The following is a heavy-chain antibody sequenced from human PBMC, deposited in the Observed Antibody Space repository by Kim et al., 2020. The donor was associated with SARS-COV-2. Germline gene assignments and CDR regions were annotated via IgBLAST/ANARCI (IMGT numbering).Heavy chain of an antibody. D-gene: IGHD4-17*01. CDR1: GFTFSSYE. J-gene: IGHJ4*02. V-gene: IGHV3-48*03. CDR2: ISSSGSTI. CDR3: ARGGSPLTVTTNKPEGGIDY. Sequence: GGSLRLSCAASGFTFSSYEMNWVRQAPGKGLEWVSYISSSGSTIYYADSVKGRFTISRDNAKNSLYLQMNSLRAEDTAVYYCARGGSPLTVTTNKPEGGIDYWGQGTLVTVSS.